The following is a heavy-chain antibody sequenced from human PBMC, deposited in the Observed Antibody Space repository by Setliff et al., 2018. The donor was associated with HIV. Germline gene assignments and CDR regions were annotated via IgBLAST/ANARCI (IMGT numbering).Heavy chain of an antibody. CDR2: ISGYNGWT. CDR1: GYTFTSYG. CDR3: ARWVDDNSEGSYYHYMDV. V-gene: IGHV1-18*01. D-gene: IGHD6-25*01. Sequence: ASVKVSCKASGYTFTSYGVSWVRQAPGQGLEWMGLISGYNGWTKYPQKFQGRVTMPTDTSTSTVYMELTSLTSDDTAVYYCARWVDDNSEGSYYHYMDVWGNGASVTVSS. J-gene: IGHJ6*03.